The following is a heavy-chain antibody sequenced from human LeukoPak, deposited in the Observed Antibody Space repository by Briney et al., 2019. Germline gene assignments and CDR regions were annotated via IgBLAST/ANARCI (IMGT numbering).Heavy chain of an antibody. CDR1: GFTFRSYG. CDR3: AKDHFVYGSGSSGDY. J-gene: IGHJ4*02. CDR2: IRYDGSNK. V-gene: IGHV3-30*02. D-gene: IGHD3-10*01. Sequence: GSLRLSFAASGFTFRSYGMHWIRQAPGKGLEWVAFIRYDGSNKYYANSVKGRFTISRDKSKNTLYLQMNSLRAEDTAVYYCAKDHFVYGSGSSGDYWGQGTLVTVSS.